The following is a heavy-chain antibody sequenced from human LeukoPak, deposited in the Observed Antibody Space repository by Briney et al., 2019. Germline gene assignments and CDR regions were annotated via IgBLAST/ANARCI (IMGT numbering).Heavy chain of an antibody. J-gene: IGHJ4*02. CDR3: AREAHDSFPCFDY. CDR1: GFTVSSNY. CDR2: IYSGGST. D-gene: IGHD1-1*01. Sequence: GGSLRLSCAASGFTVSSNYMSWVRQAPGKGLEWVSVIYSGGSTYYADSVKGRFTISRDNSKNTLYLQMNSLRAEDTAVYYCAREAHDSFPCFDYWGQGTLVTVSS. V-gene: IGHV3-66*01.